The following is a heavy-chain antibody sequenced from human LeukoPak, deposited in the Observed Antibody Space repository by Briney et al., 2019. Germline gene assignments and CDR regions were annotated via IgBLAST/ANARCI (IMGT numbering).Heavy chain of an antibody. Sequence: PSETLSLTCTVSGGPISTYYWSWIRQPPGKGLEWIGYIYYSGNTNYNPSLKSRVTISVDTSKNQFSLKLSSVTAADTAVYYCAREGEYGGYAADYWGQGTLVTVSS. J-gene: IGHJ4*02. D-gene: IGHD5-12*01. CDR2: IYYSGNT. V-gene: IGHV4-59*01. CDR1: GGPISTYY. CDR3: AREGEYGGYAADY.